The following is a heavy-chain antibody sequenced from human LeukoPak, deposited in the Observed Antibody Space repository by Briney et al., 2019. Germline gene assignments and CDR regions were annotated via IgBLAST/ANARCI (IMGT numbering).Heavy chain of an antibody. Sequence: GGSLRLSCTASGFTFSNYWMRWVRQTPEKGLEWVANIKQDGSETVYVDSVKGRFTISRDNAQSSLYLQMYSLRAEDTAVYFCARDPYSSSWSYGMDVWGQGTAVTVSS. J-gene: IGHJ6*02. CDR1: GFTFSNYW. CDR3: ARDPYSSSWSYGMDV. CDR2: IKQDGSET. D-gene: IGHD6-13*01. V-gene: IGHV3-7*05.